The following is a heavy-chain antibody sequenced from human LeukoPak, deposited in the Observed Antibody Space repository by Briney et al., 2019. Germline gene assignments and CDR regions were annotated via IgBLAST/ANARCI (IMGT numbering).Heavy chain of an antibody. Sequence: GGSLRLSCTASGFTFGDYAMSWFRQAPGKGLEWVGFIRSKAYGGTTEYAASVKGRFTISRDDSKSIAYLQMNSLKTEDTAVYYCTRGGDDYSNSYYYYYYMDVWGKGTTVTVSS. CDR2: IRSKAYGGTT. CDR1: GFTFGDYA. D-gene: IGHD4-11*01. J-gene: IGHJ6*03. CDR3: TRGGDDYSNSYYYYYYMDV. V-gene: IGHV3-49*03.